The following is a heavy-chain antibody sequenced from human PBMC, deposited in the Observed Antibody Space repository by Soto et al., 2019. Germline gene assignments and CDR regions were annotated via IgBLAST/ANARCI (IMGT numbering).Heavy chain of an antibody. CDR2: INHSGST. Sequence: SETLSLTCAVYGGSFSGYYWSWIRQPPGKGLEWIGEINHSGSTNYNPSLKSRVTISVDTSKNQFSLKLSSVTAADTAVYYCARGLGSSSWYNWFDPWGQGTLVTVSS. V-gene: IGHV4-34*01. D-gene: IGHD6-13*01. CDR1: GGSFSGYY. J-gene: IGHJ5*02. CDR3: ARGLGSSSWYNWFDP.